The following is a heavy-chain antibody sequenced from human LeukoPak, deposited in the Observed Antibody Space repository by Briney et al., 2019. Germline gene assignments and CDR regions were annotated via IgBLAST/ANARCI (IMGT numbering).Heavy chain of an antibody. V-gene: IGHV3-11*01. J-gene: IGHJ4*02. D-gene: IGHD3-16*01. CDR2: ISSSGSTI. Sequence: GGSLRLSCAASGFTFSDYYMSWIRQAPGKGLEWVSYISSSGSTIYYADSVKGRFTISRDNAKNSLYLQMNSPRAEDSAVYYCARDPTWGYYFYYWGQGTLVTVSS. CDR3: ARDPTWGYYFYY. CDR1: GFTFSDYY.